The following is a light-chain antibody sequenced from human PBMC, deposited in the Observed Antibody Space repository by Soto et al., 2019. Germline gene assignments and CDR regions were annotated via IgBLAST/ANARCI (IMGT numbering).Light chain of an antibody. V-gene: IGLV1-40*01. J-gene: IGLJ1*01. CDR2: GNN. CDR3: QSYDSSLSAYYV. CDR1: SSNIGAGYD. Sequence: QSVLTQPPSVSGAPGQRGTGSCTVSSSNIGAGYDVHWYQQLPGTAPKLLIYGNNNRPSGVPDRFSGSKSGTSASLAITGLQAEDEADYYCQSYDSSLSAYYVFGTGTKVTVL.